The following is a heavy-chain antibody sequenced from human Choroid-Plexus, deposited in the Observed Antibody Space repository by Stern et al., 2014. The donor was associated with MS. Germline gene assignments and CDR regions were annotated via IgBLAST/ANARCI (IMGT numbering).Heavy chain of an antibody. CDR3: ARGYSSSSGGYYFDY. D-gene: IGHD6-6*01. CDR1: GFTFSSYA. CDR2: IGTAGDT. Sequence: EVQLVESGGGLVQPGGSLRLSCAASGFTFSSYAMHWVRQATGKGLEWVSAIGTAGDTYYPGSVKGRFTISRENAKNSLYLQMNSLRAGDTAVYYCARGYSSSSGGYYFDYWGQGTLVTVSS. V-gene: IGHV3-13*01. J-gene: IGHJ4*02.